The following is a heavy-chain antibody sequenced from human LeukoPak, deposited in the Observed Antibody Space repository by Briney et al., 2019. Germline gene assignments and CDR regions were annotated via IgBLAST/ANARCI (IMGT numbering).Heavy chain of an antibody. V-gene: IGHV3-48*04. J-gene: IGHJ4*02. CDR2: ISSSGSTT. CDR3: ARVPRSGGSIDY. D-gene: IGHD6-19*01. Sequence: GGSLRLSCAASGFTFSDYSINWVRQAPGKGLEWVSYISSSGSTTHYADSVKGRFTISRDNAKNSLYVQMNNLRAEDTAVYYCARVPRSGGSIDYWGQGTLVTVSS. CDR1: GFTFSDYS.